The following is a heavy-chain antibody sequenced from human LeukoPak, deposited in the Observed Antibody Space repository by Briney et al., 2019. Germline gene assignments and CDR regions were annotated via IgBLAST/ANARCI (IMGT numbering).Heavy chain of an antibody. J-gene: IGHJ5*02. D-gene: IGHD3-10*01. CDR2: IYHSGST. CDR1: GYSISSGYY. Sequence: SETLSLTCTVSGYSISSGYYWGWIRQPPGKGLEWIGSIYHSGSTYYNPSLKSRVTISVDTSKNQFSLKLSSVTAADTAVYYCARVPYGSGSYYNITWGQGTLVTVSS. V-gene: IGHV4-38-2*02. CDR3: ARVPYGSGSYYNIT.